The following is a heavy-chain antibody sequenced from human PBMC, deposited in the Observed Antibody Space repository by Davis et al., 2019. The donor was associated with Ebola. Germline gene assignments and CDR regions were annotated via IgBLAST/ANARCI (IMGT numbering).Heavy chain of an antibody. J-gene: IGHJ4*02. CDR1: GFTFSNAW. CDR2: IKSKTDGGTT. Sequence: GESLKISCAASGFTFSNAWMNWFRQAPGKGLEWVGRIKSKTDGGTTDYAAPVKGRFTISRDDSKNTLYLQMNSLKTEDTAVYYCTTDIFSGGVVVVAASVNDYWGQGTLVTVSS. V-gene: IGHV3-15*07. D-gene: IGHD2-15*01. CDR3: TTDIFSGGVVVVAASVNDY.